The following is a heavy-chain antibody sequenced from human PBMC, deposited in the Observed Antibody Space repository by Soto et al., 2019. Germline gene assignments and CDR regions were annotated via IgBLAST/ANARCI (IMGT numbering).Heavy chain of an antibody. Sequence: LRLSCTASGFTFSSYAMRWVRQAPGKGLEWVSAISASGGSTYNADSVKGRFTISRDNSKNTLYLQTNSLRVEDTAVYYCAKGTSHESLNWFDPWGQGTLVTVSS. CDR1: GFTFSSYA. CDR2: ISASGGST. J-gene: IGHJ5*02. V-gene: IGHV3-23*01. CDR3: AKGTSHESLNWFDP.